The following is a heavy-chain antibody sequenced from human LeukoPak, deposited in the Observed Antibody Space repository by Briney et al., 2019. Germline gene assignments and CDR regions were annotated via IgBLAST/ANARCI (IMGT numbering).Heavy chain of an antibody. CDR1: GLTFSSYA. D-gene: IGHD3-10*01. V-gene: IGHV3-64D*09. Sequence: GGSLRPSCSASGLTFSSYAMHWVRQAPGKGLEYVSGISSNGGSTYYADSVKGRFTISRDNSKNTADLQMSSLRAEDTAVYYCVKGYGSGSYSTDYWGQGTLITVSS. CDR3: VKGYGSGSYSTDY. J-gene: IGHJ4*02. CDR2: ISSNGGST.